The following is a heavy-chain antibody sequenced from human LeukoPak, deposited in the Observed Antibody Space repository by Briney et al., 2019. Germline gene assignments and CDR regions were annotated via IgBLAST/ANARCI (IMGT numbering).Heavy chain of an antibody. J-gene: IGHJ4*02. V-gene: IGHV4-59*01. CDR1: GGSISSYY. CDR2: IYYSGST. D-gene: IGHD3-16*01. CDR3: ARVFPGRHLGANT. Sequence: PSETLSLTCTVSGGSISSYYWSWIRQPPGKGLEWIGYIYYSGSTNYNPSLKSRVTISVDTSKNQFSLKLSSVTAADTAVYYCARVFPGRHLGANTWGQGTLVTVSS.